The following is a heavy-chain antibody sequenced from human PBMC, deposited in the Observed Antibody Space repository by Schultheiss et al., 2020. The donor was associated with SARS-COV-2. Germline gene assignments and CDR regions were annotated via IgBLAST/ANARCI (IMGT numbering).Heavy chain of an antibody. V-gene: IGHV4-59*01. J-gene: IGHJ3*02. D-gene: IGHD1-26*01. CDR2: IYYSGST. CDR1: GGSISSYY. Sequence: SKTLSLTCTVSGGSISSYYWSWIRQPPGKGLEWIGYIYYSGSTNYNPSLKSRVTISVDTSKNQFSLKLSSVTAADTAVYYCARDLEVGATHGVAFDIWGQGTMVTVSS. CDR3: ARDLEVGATHGVAFDI.